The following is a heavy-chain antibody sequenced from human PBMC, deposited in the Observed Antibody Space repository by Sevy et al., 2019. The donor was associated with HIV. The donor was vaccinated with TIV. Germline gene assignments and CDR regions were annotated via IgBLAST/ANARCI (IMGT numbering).Heavy chain of an antibody. CDR2: ISYDGSNK. J-gene: IGHJ6*02. CDR3: AKDRGNRWLLPDRGYYYYGMDV. V-gene: IGHV3-30*18. Sequence: GGSLRLSCVASGFTFSSYGMHWVRQAPGKGLEWVAVISYDGSNKYYADSVKGRFTISRDNSKNTLYLQMNSLRAEDTAVYYCAKDRGNRWLLPDRGYYYYGMDVWGQGTTVTVSS. CDR1: GFTFSSYG. D-gene: IGHD3-22*01.